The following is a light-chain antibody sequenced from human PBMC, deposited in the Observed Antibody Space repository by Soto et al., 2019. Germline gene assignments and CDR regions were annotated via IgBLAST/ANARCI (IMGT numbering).Light chain of an antibody. CDR3: SSYTSSSTPSDV. V-gene: IGLV2-14*01. J-gene: IGLJ1*01. CDR1: SSDIGGSNF. CDR2: DVS. Sequence: QSVLTQPASVSGSPGQSITISCTGTSSDIGGSNFVSWYQHHPGKAPKLIIYDVSTRLSGDSNRFSGSKSGNTASLTISGLQAEDEADYYCSSYTSSSTPSDVFGAGTKVTVL.